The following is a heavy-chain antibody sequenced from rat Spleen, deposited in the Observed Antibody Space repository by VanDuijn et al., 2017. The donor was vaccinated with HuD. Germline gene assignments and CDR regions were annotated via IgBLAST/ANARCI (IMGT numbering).Heavy chain of an antibody. CDR1: GFTFNNYW. D-gene: IGHD1-9*01. CDR2: ITNASGRT. Sequence: EVQLVESGGGLVQPGRSMKLSCVASGFTFNNYWMTWIRQAPGKGLEWVASITNASGRTYYPDSVKGRFTISRDNAKSTLYLQMNSLRSEDTATYYCTRRGHTMGLTSRYFDYWGQGVMVTVSS. J-gene: IGHJ2*01. V-gene: IGHV5-31*01. CDR3: TRRGHTMGLTSRYFDY.